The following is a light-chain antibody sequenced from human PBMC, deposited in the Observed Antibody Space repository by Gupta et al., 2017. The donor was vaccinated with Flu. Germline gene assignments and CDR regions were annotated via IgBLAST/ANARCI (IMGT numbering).Light chain of an antibody. CDR2: DVT. Sequence: QSALTQPASVSGSPGQSITISCTGTSSDVGRSDYVSWYQQHPDTAPKLIISDVTNRPSGVSSRFSGSKSGNTASLTISGLQAEDETDYYCSSYTSGSTFYVFGTGTKVTVL. V-gene: IGLV2-14*01. J-gene: IGLJ1*01. CDR1: SSDVGRSDY. CDR3: SSYTSGSTFYV.